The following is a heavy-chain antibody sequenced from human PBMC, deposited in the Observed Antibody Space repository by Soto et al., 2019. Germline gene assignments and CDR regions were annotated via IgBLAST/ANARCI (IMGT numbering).Heavy chain of an antibody. CDR1: GFSFSNYG. V-gene: IGHV3-33*01. CDR2: LWFDGSNE. J-gene: IGHJ4*01. Sequence: QVQLAESGGGVVQPGRSLRLSCAATGFSFSNYGMHWVRQAPGKGLEWVATLWFDGSNEYYGDSVKGRFTISRDISRNSLYLQMNSLRAEYTAVYFCARDLVVAGHSSGSFDYWGHGSLVTVSS. CDR3: ARDLVVAGHSSGSFDY. D-gene: IGHD2-15*01.